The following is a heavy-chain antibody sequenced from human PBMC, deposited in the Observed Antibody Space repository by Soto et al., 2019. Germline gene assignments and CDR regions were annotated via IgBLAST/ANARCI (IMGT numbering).Heavy chain of an antibody. D-gene: IGHD6-13*01. CDR1: GFTFSNYA. Sequence: EVQLLESGGGLVQPGGSLRLSCAASGFTFSNYAMSWVRQAPGKGLEWVSSISKSGGGTYYADSVKGRFTLSRDNSNNTLSLQMNSLKAEDTALYSFAKTSSLVEYWGQGNLATVSS. V-gene: IGHV3-23*01. CDR3: AKTSSLVEY. CDR2: ISKSGGGT. J-gene: IGHJ4*02.